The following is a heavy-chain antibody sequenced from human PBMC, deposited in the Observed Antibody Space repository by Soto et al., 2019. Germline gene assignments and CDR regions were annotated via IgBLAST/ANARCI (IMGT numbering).Heavy chain of an antibody. CDR3: ARRITMVRGVIVYNWFDP. CDR1: GGSISSNNW. CDR2: IYHGGST. J-gene: IGHJ5*02. D-gene: IGHD3-10*01. Sequence: SETLSLTCAVSGGSISSNNWWSWVRQPPGKGLEWIGEIYHGGSTNYNPSLKSRVTISVDKSKNQFSLNLSSVTAADTAMYYCARRITMVRGVIVYNWFDPWGQGTLVTVSS. V-gene: IGHV4-4*02.